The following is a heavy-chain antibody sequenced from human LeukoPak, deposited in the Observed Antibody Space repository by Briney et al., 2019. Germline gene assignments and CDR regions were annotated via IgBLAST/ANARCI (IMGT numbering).Heavy chain of an antibody. D-gene: IGHD6-19*01. CDR1: GFTFSSYG. J-gene: IGHJ4*02. Sequence: PGGSLRLSCAASGFTFSSYGMHWVRQAPGKGLEWVAFIRYDGSNKYYADSVKGRFTISRDNSKNTLYLQMNSLRAGDTAVYYCAKKLGSGWYYFDYWGQGTLVTVSS. V-gene: IGHV3-30*02. CDR3: AKKLGSGWYYFDY. CDR2: IRYDGSNK.